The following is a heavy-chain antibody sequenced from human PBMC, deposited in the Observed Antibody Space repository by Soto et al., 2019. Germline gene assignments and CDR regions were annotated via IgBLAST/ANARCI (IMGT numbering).Heavy chain of an antibody. D-gene: IGHD3-3*01. CDR3: ARLPRDCDKTSCYYADH. CDR2: MYPGDSDT. J-gene: IGHJ4*02. V-gene: IGHV5-51*01. CDR1: GYDFNTNW. Sequence: PGESLKISCSGSGYDFNTNWFCWVRQLPGRGLEWVGIMYPGDSDTRYNPSLQGHVTLSVDVTVSTAFLQWRSLETSDTGMYFCARLPRDCDKTSCYYADHWGQGTQVTVSS.